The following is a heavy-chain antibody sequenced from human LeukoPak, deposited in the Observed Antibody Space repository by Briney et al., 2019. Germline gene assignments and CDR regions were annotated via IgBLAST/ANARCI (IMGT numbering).Heavy chain of an antibody. CDR3: ARVPPRYCSSTSCYDPYYGMDV. Sequence: GGSLRLSCVASGFTFSSYSMHWVRQAPGKGLEWVAVISYDGSNKCYADSVKGRFTISRDNSKNTLYLQMSSLRAEDTAVYYCARVPPRYCSSTSCYDPYYGMDVWGQGTTVTVSS. J-gene: IGHJ6*02. V-gene: IGHV3-30-3*01. D-gene: IGHD2-2*01. CDR2: ISYDGSNK. CDR1: GFTFSSYS.